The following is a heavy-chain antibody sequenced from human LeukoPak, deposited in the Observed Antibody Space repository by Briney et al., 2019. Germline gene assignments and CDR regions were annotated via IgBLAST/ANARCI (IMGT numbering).Heavy chain of an antibody. CDR2: ISAYNGNT. CDR3: ATAETISSGWYVGIY. CDR1: GYTFSSYG. J-gene: IGHJ4*02. D-gene: IGHD6-19*01. Sequence: ASVKVSCKASGYTFSSYGISWVRQAPGQGLEWMGWISAYNGNTNYAQKLQGRVTITTDTSTSTAYMELRSLRSDDTAVYYCATAETISSGWYVGIYWGQGTLVTVSS. V-gene: IGHV1-18*01.